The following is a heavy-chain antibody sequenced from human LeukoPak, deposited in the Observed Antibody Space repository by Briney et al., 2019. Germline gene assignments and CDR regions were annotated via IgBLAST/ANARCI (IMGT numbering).Heavy chain of an antibody. CDR1: GFTFSRSA. V-gene: IGHV3-23*01. D-gene: IGHD6-13*01. J-gene: IGHJ4*02. Sequence: GGSLRLSCAASGFTFSRSAMTWVRQTPGKGLDWVSSISSSGNTYYADSAKGRFTISRDNSKNMLYLQMNSLRAEDTAVYYCVKGRISEDGLDFWGQGTLVTVSS. CDR2: ISSSGNT. CDR3: VKGRISEDGLDF.